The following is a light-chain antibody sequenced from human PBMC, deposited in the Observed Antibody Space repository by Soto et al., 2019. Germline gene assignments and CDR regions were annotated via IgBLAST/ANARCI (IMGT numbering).Light chain of an antibody. J-gene: IGKJ1*01. V-gene: IGKV3-15*01. Sequence: EIVMTQSPATLSVSPGERATLSCRASQGVSSNFAWYQQKPGQAPRLLIYGASTRATGIPARFSGSGSGTEFTLTISRLQSEDFAVYYCQQYNNWPPWTFGQGTKVEIK. CDR2: GAS. CDR3: QQYNNWPPWT. CDR1: QGVSSN.